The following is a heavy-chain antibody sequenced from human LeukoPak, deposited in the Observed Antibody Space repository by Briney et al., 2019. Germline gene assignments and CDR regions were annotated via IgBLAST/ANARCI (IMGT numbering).Heavy chain of an antibody. D-gene: IGHD3-22*01. CDR3: ARDPVYYYDSSGYYYRAFDI. CDR2: ISSSSSYI. Sequence: GGSLRLSCTASGFTFSSYEMNWVRQAPGKGLEWVSSISSSSSYIYYADSVKGRFTISRDNAKNSLYLQMNSLRAEDTAVYYCARDPVYYYDSSGYYYRAFDIWGQGTMVTVSS. J-gene: IGHJ3*02. CDR1: GFTFSSYE. V-gene: IGHV3-21*04.